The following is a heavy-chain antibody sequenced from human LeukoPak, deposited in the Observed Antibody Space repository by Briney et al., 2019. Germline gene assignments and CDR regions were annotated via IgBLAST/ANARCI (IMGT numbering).Heavy chain of an antibody. D-gene: IGHD3-3*01. CDR2: IIPIFGTA. CDR3: ARSSFRPYYDFWSGSFLGFDP. CDR1: GGTLSSYA. J-gene: IGHJ5*02. V-gene: IGHV1-69*05. Sequence: SVKVSCKASGGTLSSYAISWVRQAPGQGLEWMGGIIPIFGTANYAQKFQGRVTITTDESTSTAYMELSSLRSEDTAVYYCARSSFRPYYDFWSGSFLGFDPWGQGTLVTVSS.